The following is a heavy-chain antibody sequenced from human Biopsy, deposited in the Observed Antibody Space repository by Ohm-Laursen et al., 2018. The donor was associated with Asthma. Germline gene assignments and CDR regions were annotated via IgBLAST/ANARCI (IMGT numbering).Heavy chain of an antibody. V-gene: IGHV1-3*01. CDR3: ARTYYDFLTGQVNDALAM. CDR2: INAGNGNT. J-gene: IGHJ3*02. D-gene: IGHD3-9*01. CDR1: GYTFINYA. Sequence: GSSVKVSCKASGYTFINYAIHSGRQAPGQRLEWMGWINAGNGNTKYSEKFQGRVTITRDTSASTAYMDLSSLRSEDTAVYYCARTYYDFLTGQVNDALAMWGQGTVVTVSS.